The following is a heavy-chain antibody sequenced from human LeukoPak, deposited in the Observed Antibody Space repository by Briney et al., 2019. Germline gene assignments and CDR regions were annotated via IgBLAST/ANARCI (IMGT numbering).Heavy chain of an antibody. J-gene: IGHJ4*02. CDR1: GFTFSSYG. D-gene: IGHD1-26*01. Sequence: GGSLRLSCAASGFTFSSYGMHWVRQAPGKGLVWVSRINSDGSSTSYADSVKGRFTISRDSSKNTLYLQMNSLRAEDTAVYYCAKGVGATPFDYWGKGTLVTVSS. V-gene: IGHV3-74*01. CDR2: INSDGSST. CDR3: AKGVGATPFDY.